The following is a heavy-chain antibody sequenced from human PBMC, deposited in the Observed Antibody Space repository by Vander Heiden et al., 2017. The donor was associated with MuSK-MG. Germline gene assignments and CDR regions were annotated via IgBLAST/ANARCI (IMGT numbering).Heavy chain of an antibody. CDR3: AKDLQLVHDAFDI. CDR2: ISYDGSNK. J-gene: IGHJ3*02. D-gene: IGHD6-13*01. CDR1: GCTFSSYG. V-gene: IGHV3-30*18. Sequence: QVQLVESGGGVVQPGRSLGLSCAASGCTFSSYGMHWVRQAPGKGLEWVAVISYDGSNKYYADSVKGRFTISRDNSKNTLYLQMNSLRAEDTAVYYCAKDLQLVHDAFDIWGQGTMVTVSS.